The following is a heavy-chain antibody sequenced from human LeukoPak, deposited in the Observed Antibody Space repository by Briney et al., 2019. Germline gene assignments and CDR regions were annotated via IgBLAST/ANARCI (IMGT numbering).Heavy chain of an antibody. CDR1: GLTFSSYW. CDR3: ARESRYCSSTSCYRPEDY. Sequence: GGSLRLSCAASGLTFSSYWMHWVRQAPGKGLMWVSRINTDGSSTTYADSVKGRFTISRDNAKNTLYLQMNSLRAEDTAVYYCARESRYCSSTSCYRPEDYWGQGTLVTVSS. V-gene: IGHV3-74*01. CDR2: INTDGSST. J-gene: IGHJ4*02. D-gene: IGHD2-2*01.